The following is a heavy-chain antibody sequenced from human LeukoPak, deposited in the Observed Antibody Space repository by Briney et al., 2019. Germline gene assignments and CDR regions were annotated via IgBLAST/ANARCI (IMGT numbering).Heavy chain of an antibody. D-gene: IGHD3-22*01. J-gene: IGHJ4*02. CDR1: GFTFGRYG. Sequence: GGSLRLSCAASGFTFGRYGMTWVRQAPGKGLDWVSSVSDSGRNTYYADSVKGRFTISRDNSRNTLYLQMNSLRAEDTAVHYCAREYHDSSGYLDYWGQGTLVTVSS. V-gene: IGHV3-23*01. CDR2: VSDSGRNT. CDR3: AREYHDSSGYLDY.